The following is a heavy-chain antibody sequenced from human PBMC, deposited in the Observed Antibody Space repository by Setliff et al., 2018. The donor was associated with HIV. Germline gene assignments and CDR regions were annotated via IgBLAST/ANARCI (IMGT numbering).Heavy chain of an antibody. CDR2: IYTSGRT. V-gene: IGHV4-61*02. J-gene: IGHJ4*01. D-gene: IGHD3-3*01. CDR1: GASVSSGHYY. Sequence: SETLSLTCTVSGASVSSGHYYWSWIRQPAGKELEWLGRIYTSGRTNYNPSFEGRVTISADTSKNQFSLNLNSVTAADTAMYYCARLDSSIFGTIKPLHHFDYWGQGLMVTVSS. CDR3: ARLDSSIFGTIKPLHHFDY.